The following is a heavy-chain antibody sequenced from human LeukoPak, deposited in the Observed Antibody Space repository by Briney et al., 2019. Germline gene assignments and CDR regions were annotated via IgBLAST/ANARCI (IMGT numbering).Heavy chain of an antibody. Sequence: ASVKVSCKASGYTFISYYMYWVRQSPGQGLEWMGIINPSGGGTNYAQKFQGRVTMTRDTSTSTVYMELSSLISEDTAVYYCARGRRDGYKAASDIWGQGTTVTVSS. V-gene: IGHV1-46*01. CDR3: ARGRRDGYKAASDI. CDR1: GYTFISYY. CDR2: INPSGGGT. D-gene: IGHD5-24*01. J-gene: IGHJ3*02.